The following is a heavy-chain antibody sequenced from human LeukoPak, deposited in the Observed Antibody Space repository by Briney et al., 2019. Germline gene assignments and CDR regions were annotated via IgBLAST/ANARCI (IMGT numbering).Heavy chain of an antibody. D-gene: IGHD3-10*01. CDR3: VRDQRSYYYNY. CDR2: ISSDGTIK. J-gene: IGHJ4*02. V-gene: IGHV3-30*04. Sequence: PGGSLRLSCAASGFIFNNYAMNWVRQAPGKGLEWVAVISSDGTIKYYADSVRGRFIISRDNSRNTLYLQMNSLRADDTAVYYCVRDQRSYYYNYWGQGTLVTVSS. CDR1: GFIFNNYA.